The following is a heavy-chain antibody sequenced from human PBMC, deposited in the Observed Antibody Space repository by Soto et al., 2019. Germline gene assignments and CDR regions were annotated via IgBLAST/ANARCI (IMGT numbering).Heavy chain of an antibody. D-gene: IGHD3-22*01. CDR1: GYTFTSYG. CDR3: ARDAIGTYYESSGYYQD. J-gene: IGHJ4*02. V-gene: IGHV1-18*04. Sequence: ASVKVSCKASGYTFTSYGITWVRQAPGQGLEWMGWISAHNGNTHYAQNLQGRVTMTTHTSTNTAYMELRSLRSDDTAVYYCARDAIGTYYESSGYYQDWGQGTLVTVYS. CDR2: ISAHNGNT.